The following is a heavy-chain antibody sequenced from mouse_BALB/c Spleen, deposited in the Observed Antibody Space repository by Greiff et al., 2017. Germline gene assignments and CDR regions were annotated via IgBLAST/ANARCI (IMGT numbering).Heavy chain of an antibody. D-gene: IGHD2-4*01. J-gene: IGHJ3*01. V-gene: IGHV5-17*02. Sequence: EVQVVESGGGLVQPGGSRKLSCAASGFTFSSFGMHWVRQAPEKGLEWVAYISSGSSTIYYADTVKGRFTISRDNPKNTLFLQMTSLRSEDTAMYYCARSGVYYDYDAFAYWGQGTLVTVSA. CDR2: ISSGSSTI. CDR3: ARSGVYYDYDAFAY. CDR1: GFTFSSFG.